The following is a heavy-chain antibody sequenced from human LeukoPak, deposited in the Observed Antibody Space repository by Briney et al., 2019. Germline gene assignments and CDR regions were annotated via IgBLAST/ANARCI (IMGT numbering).Heavy chain of an antibody. CDR1: GFTFSSYN. J-gene: IGHJ4*02. Sequence: PGGSLRLSCAASGFTFSSYNMNWVRQAPGKGLEWVSYISSSSNTIYYADSVKGRFTISRDNAKNSLYLQMNSLRDEDTAVYYCARNYYDSSGSMWYWGQGTLVTVSS. V-gene: IGHV3-48*02. CDR2: ISSSSNTI. D-gene: IGHD3-22*01. CDR3: ARNYYDSSGSMWY.